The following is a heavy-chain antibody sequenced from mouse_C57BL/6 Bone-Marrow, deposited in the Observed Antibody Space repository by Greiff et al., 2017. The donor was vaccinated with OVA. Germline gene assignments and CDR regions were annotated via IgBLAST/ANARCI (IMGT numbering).Heavy chain of an antibody. J-gene: IGHJ1*03. Sequence: VQLQQSGAELARPGASVKLSCKASGYTFTSYGISWVKQRTGQGLEWIGEIYPRSGNTYYNEKFKGKATLTADKSSSTAYMELRSLTSEDSAVYFCARTYYYGSSYEWYFDVWGTGTTVTVSS. D-gene: IGHD1-1*01. V-gene: IGHV1-81*01. CDR3: ARTYYYGSSYEWYFDV. CDR2: IYPRSGNT. CDR1: GYTFTSYG.